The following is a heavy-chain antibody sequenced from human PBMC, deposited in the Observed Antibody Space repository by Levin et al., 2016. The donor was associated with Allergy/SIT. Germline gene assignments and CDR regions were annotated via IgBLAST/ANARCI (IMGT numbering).Heavy chain of an antibody. Sequence: VRQMPGKGLEWVANIKQDGSEKYYVDSVKGRFTISRDNAKNSLYLQMNSLRAEDTAVYYCARDLKLAHFYYYYYYGMDVWGQGTTVTVSS. CDR3: ARDLKLAHFYYYYYYGMDV. V-gene: IGHV3-7*04. D-gene: IGHD6-13*01. J-gene: IGHJ6*02. CDR2: IKQDGSEK.